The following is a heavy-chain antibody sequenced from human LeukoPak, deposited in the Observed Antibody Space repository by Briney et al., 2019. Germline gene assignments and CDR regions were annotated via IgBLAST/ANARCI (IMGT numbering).Heavy chain of an antibody. D-gene: IGHD5-18*01. CDR1: GFTVSSNY. J-gene: IGHJ4*02. CDR3: ARDRGYSYGHFDY. V-gene: IGHV3-53*01. Sequence: GGSLRLXCAASGFTVSSNYMSWVRQAPGKELEWVSVIYSGGSTYYADSAKGRFTISRDNSKNTLYLQMNSLRAEDTAVYYCARDRGYSYGHFDYWGQGTLVTVSS. CDR2: IYSGGST.